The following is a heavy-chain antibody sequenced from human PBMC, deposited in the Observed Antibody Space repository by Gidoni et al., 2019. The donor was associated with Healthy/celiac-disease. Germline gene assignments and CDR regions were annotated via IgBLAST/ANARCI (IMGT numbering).Heavy chain of an antibody. Sequence: QLQLQESGPGLVKPSETLSLTCTVSGGSIRSSSYYWGWIRQPPGKGLEWIGSIYYSGSTYYNPSLKRRVTISVDTSKNQFSLKLSSVTAADTAVYYCASRPVADYYDSSGRDFDYWGQGTLVTVSS. D-gene: IGHD3-22*01. CDR3: ASRPVADYYDSSGRDFDY. V-gene: IGHV4-39*01. CDR1: GGSIRSSSYY. CDR2: IYYSGST. J-gene: IGHJ4*02.